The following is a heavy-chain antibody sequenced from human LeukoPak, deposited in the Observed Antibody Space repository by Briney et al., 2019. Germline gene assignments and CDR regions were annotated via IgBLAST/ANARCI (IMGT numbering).Heavy chain of an antibody. Sequence: GGSLRLSCAASGFAFDDYAMHWVRQAPGKGLEWVSLISWDGGSTYYADSVKGRFTISRDNAKNSLYLQMNSLRAEDTAVYYCAREGGRAFDYWGQGTLVTVSS. CDR3: AREGGRAFDY. V-gene: IGHV3-43D*03. CDR2: ISWDGGST. D-gene: IGHD3-16*01. CDR1: GFAFDDYA. J-gene: IGHJ4*02.